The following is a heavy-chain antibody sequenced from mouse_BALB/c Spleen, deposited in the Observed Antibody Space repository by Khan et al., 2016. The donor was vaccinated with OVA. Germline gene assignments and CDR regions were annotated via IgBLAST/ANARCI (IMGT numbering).Heavy chain of an antibody. V-gene: IGHV5-15*02. Sequence: EVELVESGGGLVQPGGSRKLSCAASGFTFSDYGMAWVRQAPGKGPEWVAFISDLAYTIYYGDAVTGRFTISSENAKNTLYLEMSSLRSEDTAIYYCARGGGEAPFAYWGLGTLVTVSA. CDR1: GFTFSDYG. J-gene: IGHJ3*01. CDR3: ARGGGEAPFAY. CDR2: ISDLAYTI.